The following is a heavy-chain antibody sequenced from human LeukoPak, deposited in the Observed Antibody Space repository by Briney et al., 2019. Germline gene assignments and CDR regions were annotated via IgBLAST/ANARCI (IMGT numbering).Heavy chain of an antibody. CDR3: ARRKQLVPGEFDY. CDR1: GGSISSYY. V-gene: IGHV4-59*08. CDR2: VSYSGTT. J-gene: IGHJ4*02. D-gene: IGHD6-13*01. Sequence: PSETLSLTCTVSGGSISSYYWSWIRQPPGKGLEWIGYVSYSGTTNYNPSLKSRVTISVDTSKNQFSLKLSSVTAADTAVYYCARRKQLVPGEFDYWGQGTLVTVSS.